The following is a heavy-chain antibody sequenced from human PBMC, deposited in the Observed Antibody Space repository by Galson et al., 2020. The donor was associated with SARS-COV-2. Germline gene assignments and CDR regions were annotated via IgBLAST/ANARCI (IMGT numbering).Heavy chain of an antibody. V-gene: IGHV3-23*01. J-gene: IGHJ4*02. CDR1: GYTFGNYV. Sequence: AGSLRLSCAASGYTFGNYVMSWVRQAPGKGLEWLSAVSASGDATYYADSVRGRFTISRDNSKNTLFLQMDSLRADDTAIYFCVKDQMGRIHDSFGYWGRGTRVTVSS. CDR3: VKDQMGRIHDSFGY. D-gene: IGHD2-8*01. CDR2: VSASGDAT.